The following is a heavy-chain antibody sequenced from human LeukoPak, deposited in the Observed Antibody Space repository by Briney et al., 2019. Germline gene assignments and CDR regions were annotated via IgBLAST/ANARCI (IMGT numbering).Heavy chain of an antibody. D-gene: IGHD4-17*01. V-gene: IGHV4-59*01. Sequence: SETLSLTCTVSGDSISSFYWSWIRQPPGKGLEWIGYISYSGSTNYNPSLKSRVTISVDTSKNQFSLKLTSVTAADTAVYYCARALWYGGDYYDAFDIWGQGTMVTVSS. CDR1: GDSISSFY. J-gene: IGHJ3*02. CDR2: ISYSGST. CDR3: ARALWYGGDYYDAFDI.